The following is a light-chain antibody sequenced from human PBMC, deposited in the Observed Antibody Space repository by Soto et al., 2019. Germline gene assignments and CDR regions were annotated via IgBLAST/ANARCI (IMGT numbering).Light chain of an antibody. Sequence: DIVMTQSPDSLAVSLGERATINCKSSQSVLYSSNNKNYLVWYQQKPGQPPKLLIYWASTRESGVADRFSGSGSGTDFTLTISSLQAEDVAVYYCQQYYSTPLTFGGGTKVEIK. V-gene: IGKV4-1*01. CDR3: QQYYSTPLT. CDR2: WAS. CDR1: QSVLYSSNNKNY. J-gene: IGKJ4*01.